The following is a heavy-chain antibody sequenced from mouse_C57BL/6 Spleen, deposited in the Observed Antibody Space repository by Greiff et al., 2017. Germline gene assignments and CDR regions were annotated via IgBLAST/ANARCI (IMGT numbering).Heavy chain of an antibody. D-gene: IGHD2-12*01. Sequence: LSISKDNSKSQVFLKLNSLQTDDTATYYCAKTKFYYSPMDYWGQGTSVTVSS. CDR3: AKTKFYYSPMDY. J-gene: IGHJ4*01. V-gene: IGHV2-3*01.